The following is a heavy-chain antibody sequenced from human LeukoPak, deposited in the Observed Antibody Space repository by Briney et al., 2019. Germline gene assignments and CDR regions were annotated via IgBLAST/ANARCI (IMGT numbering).Heavy chain of an antibody. V-gene: IGHV3-30*18. Sequence: GRSLRLSCAASGFTFSSYGMHWVRQAPGKGLEWVAVISYDGSNKYYADSVKGRFTISRDNSKNTLYLQMNSLRAEDTAVYYCAKDIVRDGIDAFDIRGQGTMVTVSS. D-gene: IGHD5-24*01. CDR2: ISYDGSNK. CDR1: GFTFSSYG. J-gene: IGHJ3*02. CDR3: AKDIVRDGIDAFDI.